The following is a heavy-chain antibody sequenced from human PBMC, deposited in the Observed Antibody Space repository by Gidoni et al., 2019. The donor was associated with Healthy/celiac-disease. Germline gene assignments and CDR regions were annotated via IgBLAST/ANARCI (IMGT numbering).Heavy chain of an antibody. CDR3: ARDTYGDYGFDY. CDR2: INSDGSST. V-gene: IGHV3-74*01. D-gene: IGHD4-17*01. Sequence: EVQLVEYGGGLVQPGVSMIVSCAASGFTFSSYWMHWVRQAPGKGLVWVSRINSDGSSTRYADSVKGRFTISRDNAKNTLYLQMNSLRAEDTAVYYCARDTYGDYGFDYWGQGTLVTVSS. J-gene: IGHJ4*02. CDR1: GFTFSSYW.